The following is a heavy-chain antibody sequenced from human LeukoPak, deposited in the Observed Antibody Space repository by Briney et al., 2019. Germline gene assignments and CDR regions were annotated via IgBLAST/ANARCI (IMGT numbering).Heavy chain of an antibody. D-gene: IGHD3-22*01. Sequence: SETLSLTCIVSGGSISSGDYYWSWIRQPPGKGLEWIGRFYTSGSTNYNPSLRSRVTMSVDTSRSQFSLKLSSVTAADTAVYHCARDVRSSAYSYYYMDVWGKGTTVTVSS. J-gene: IGHJ6*03. V-gene: IGHV4-61*02. CDR1: GGSISSGDYY. CDR2: FYTSGST. CDR3: ARDVRSSAYSYYYMDV.